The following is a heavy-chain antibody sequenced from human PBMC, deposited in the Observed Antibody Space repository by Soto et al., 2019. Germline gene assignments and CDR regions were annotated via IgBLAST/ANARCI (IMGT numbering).Heavy chain of an antibody. CDR3: ARTAAAGTYLDY. CDR1: GGSISSSNW. J-gene: IGHJ4*02. D-gene: IGHD6-13*01. Sequence: QVQLQESGPGLVKPSGTLSLTCAVSGGSISSSNWWSWVRQPPGKGLEWIGEIYHSGSTNYNPSLKSRLTTSVDKSKNQFCQKLSSVTAADTAVYYCARTAAAGTYLDYWGQGTLVTVSS. V-gene: IGHV4-4*02. CDR2: IYHSGST.